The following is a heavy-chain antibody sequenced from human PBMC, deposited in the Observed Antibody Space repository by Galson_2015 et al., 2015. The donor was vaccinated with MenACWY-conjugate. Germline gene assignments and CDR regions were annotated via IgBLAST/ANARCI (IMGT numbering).Heavy chain of an antibody. CDR3: ARGYGTSGNRPSDH. CDR2: ISSTGNTI. Sequence: SLRLSCAASGSTFSSYEMNWVRQAPGKGLEWISYISSTGNTIYYTDSVKGRFTISRDNAKNSLYLQMNILRVEDTAIYYCARGYGTSGNRPSDHWGQGTLVTVSS. J-gene: IGHJ4*02. D-gene: IGHD6-13*01. CDR1: GSTFSSYE. V-gene: IGHV3-48*03.